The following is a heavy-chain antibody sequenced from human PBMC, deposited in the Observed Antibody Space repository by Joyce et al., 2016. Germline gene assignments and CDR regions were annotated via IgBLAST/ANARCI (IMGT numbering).Heavy chain of an antibody. J-gene: IGHJ6*02. CDR1: GGTFISNA. CDR2: IIPRFGSG. Sequence: QVQLVQSGAEVKKPGSSVKVSCSVSGGTFISNAISWVRQAPGRGLEWMGGIIPRFGSGHWPQDYDGRVNITADESARTVFLEVSRLRGDDTATYFCAANEGDQQMGRLWYGMDVWGQGTAVTVSS. V-gene: IGHV1-69*01. D-gene: IGHD6-13*01. CDR3: AANEGDQQMGRLWYGMDV.